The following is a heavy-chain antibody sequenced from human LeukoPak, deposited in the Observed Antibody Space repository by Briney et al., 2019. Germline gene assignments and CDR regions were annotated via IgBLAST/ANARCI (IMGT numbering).Heavy chain of an antibody. V-gene: IGHV1-69*13. CDR3: ANGDYGDSGPLPFDY. J-gene: IGHJ4*02. CDR1: GYTFTSYG. CDR2: IIPIFGTA. D-gene: IGHD4-17*01. Sequence: GASVKVSCKASGYTFTSYGISWVRQAPGQGLEWMGGIIPIFGTANYAQKFQGRVTITADESTSTAYMELSSLRSEDTAVYYCANGDYGDSGPLPFDYWGQGTLVTVSS.